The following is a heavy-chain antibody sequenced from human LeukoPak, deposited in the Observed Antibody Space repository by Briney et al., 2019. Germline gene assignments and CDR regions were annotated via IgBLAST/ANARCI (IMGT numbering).Heavy chain of an antibody. CDR1: GFTFSSYG. CDR3: AKDSTSLWELLDY. D-gene: IGHD1-26*01. CDR2: ISGSGGST. Sequence: GGSLRLSSAASGFTFSSYGMSWVRQAPGKGLEWVSAISGSGGSTYYADSVKGRFTISRDNSKNTLYLQMNSLRAEDTAVYYCAKDSTSLWELLDYWGQGTLVTVSS. V-gene: IGHV3-23*01. J-gene: IGHJ4*02.